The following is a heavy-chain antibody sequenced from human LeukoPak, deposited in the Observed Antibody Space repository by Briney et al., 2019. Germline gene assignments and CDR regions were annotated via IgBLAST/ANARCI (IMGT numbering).Heavy chain of an antibody. Sequence: PGGSLRLSCAASGFTFSSYWMHWVRQAPGKGLVWVSRINSDGSSTSYADSVKGRFTISRDNAKNTLYLQMNSLRAEDTAVYYCARSIAVGGRPFDYWGQGTLVTVSS. J-gene: IGHJ4*02. CDR1: GFTFSSYW. CDR3: ARSIAVGGRPFDY. D-gene: IGHD6-19*01. CDR2: INSDGSST. V-gene: IGHV3-74*01.